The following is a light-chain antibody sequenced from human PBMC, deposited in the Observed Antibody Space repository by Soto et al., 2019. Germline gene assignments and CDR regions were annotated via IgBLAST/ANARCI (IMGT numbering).Light chain of an antibody. Sequence: EIVLTQSPATLSLSPGERATLSCRASQSVRSFLAWYQQKPGQPPRLLIYGASSRATGIPDRFSGSGPGTDFTLTISRLEPEDFAVYYCQQYGSSPLTFGGGTKVDIK. CDR2: GAS. CDR1: QSVRSF. J-gene: IGKJ4*01. V-gene: IGKV3-20*01. CDR3: QQYGSSPLT.